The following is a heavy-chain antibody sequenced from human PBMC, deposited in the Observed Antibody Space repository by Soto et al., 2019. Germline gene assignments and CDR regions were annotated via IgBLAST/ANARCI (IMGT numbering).Heavy chain of an antibody. J-gene: IGHJ4*02. V-gene: IGHV1-69*13. Sequence: ASVKVSCKASGGTFSSYAISWVRQAPGQGLEWMGGIIPIFGTANYAQKFQGRVTITADESTSTAYMELSSLRSEDTAVYYCARVPNYYDSSGFDIPYFDYWGQGTLVTVSS. CDR3: ARVPNYYDSSGFDIPYFDY. D-gene: IGHD3-22*01. CDR2: IIPIFGTA. CDR1: GGTFSSYA.